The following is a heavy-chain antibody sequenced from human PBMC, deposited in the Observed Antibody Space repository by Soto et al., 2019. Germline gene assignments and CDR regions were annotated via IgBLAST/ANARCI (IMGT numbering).Heavy chain of an antibody. V-gene: IGHV4-39*01. J-gene: IGHJ5*02. CDR2: IYYSGST. Sequence: QLQLQESGPGLVKPSETLSLTCTVSGGSISSSSYYWGWIRQPPGKGLEWIGSIYYSGSTYYNPSVKSRVTISVDTSKNQFSLKLSSVTAADTAVYYCARLDRNGWFDPWGQGTLVTVSS. CDR3: ARLDRNGWFDP. CDR1: GGSISSSSYY. D-gene: IGHD2-8*01.